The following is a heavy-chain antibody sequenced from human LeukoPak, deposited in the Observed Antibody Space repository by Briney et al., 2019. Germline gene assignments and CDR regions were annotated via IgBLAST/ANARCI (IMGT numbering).Heavy chain of an antibody. CDR3: VRLDTIDY. CDR2: LYPGNSDT. Sequence: ASVKISCKASGYIFTDYWIGWVRQMPGKGLEWVGILYPGNSDTRYSPSFQGHVTISVDKSISTAYLQWSSLKASDIAMYYCVRLDTIDYWGQGTLVTVSS. CDR1: GYIFTDYW. D-gene: IGHD3/OR15-3a*01. J-gene: IGHJ4*02. V-gene: IGHV5-51*01.